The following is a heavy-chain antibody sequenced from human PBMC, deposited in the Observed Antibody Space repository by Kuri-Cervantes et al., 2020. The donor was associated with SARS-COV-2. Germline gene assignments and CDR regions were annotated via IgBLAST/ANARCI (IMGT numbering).Heavy chain of an antibody. J-gene: IGHJ4*02. CDR3: SRAGTYYYDSSRHYFDY. CDR1: GYTFTSYA. D-gene: IGHD3-22*01. CDR2: INAGNGNT. V-gene: IGHV1-3*01. Sequence: ASVQVSSKASGYTFTSYAMHWVRQAPGQRLEWMGWINAGNGNTKDSQKFQGRVTITRDTSASTAYMELRSLRSDDTAVYYCSRAGTYYYDSSRHYFDYWGQGTLVTVSS.